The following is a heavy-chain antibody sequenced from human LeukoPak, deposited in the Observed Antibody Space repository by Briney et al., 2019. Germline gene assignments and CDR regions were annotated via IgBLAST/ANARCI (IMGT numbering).Heavy chain of an antibody. CDR3: ARDPDYYDSSGYYTDYFDY. D-gene: IGHD3-22*01. J-gene: IGHJ4*02. V-gene: IGHV1-3*01. CDR2: INAGNGNT. Sequence: ASVKVSCKASGYTFTTYAMHWVRQAPGQRLEWMGWINAGNGNTKYSQKFQGRVTITRDTSASTAYMELSSLRSEDTAVYYCARDPDYYDSSGYYTDYFDYWGQGTLVTVSS. CDR1: GYTFTTYA.